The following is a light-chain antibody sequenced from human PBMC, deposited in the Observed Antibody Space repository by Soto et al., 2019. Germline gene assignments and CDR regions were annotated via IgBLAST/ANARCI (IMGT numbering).Light chain of an antibody. Sequence: QSALTQPASVSGSPGQSVSISCSGTSSEVGGSSYVSWYQHHPGRAPKLMIFDVSDRPSGVSNRFSGSKSGNTASLTISGLQAEDEADYYCSSYTTTSTLVVFGGGTKLTVL. J-gene: IGLJ2*01. CDR1: SSEVGGSSY. CDR3: SSYTTTSTLVV. CDR2: DVS. V-gene: IGLV2-14*03.